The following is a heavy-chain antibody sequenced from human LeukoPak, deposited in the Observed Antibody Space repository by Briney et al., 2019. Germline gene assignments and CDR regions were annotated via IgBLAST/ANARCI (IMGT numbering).Heavy chain of an antibody. D-gene: IGHD1-14*01. V-gene: IGHV1-69*13. CDR1: GGTFSSYA. Sequence: SVKVSCMASGGTFSSYAISGVRQAPGQGLEWMGGIIPIFGTANYAQKFQGRVTITADESTSTAYMELSSLRSEDTAVYYCARAGMARINWFDPWGQGTLVTVSS. CDR3: ARAGMARINWFDP. J-gene: IGHJ5*02. CDR2: IIPIFGTA.